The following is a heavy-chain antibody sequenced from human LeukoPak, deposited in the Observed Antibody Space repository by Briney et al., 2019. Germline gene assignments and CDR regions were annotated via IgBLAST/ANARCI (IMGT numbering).Heavy chain of an antibody. CDR2: INHSGST. Sequence: SETLSLTCAVYGGSFSGYYWSWIRQPPGKGLEWIGEINHSGSTNYNPSLKSRVTMSVDTSKNQFSLKLSSVTAADTAVYYCARDRVSPPGLFDYWGQGTLVTVSS. V-gene: IGHV4-34*01. CDR1: GGSFSGYY. J-gene: IGHJ4*02. CDR3: ARDRVSPPGLFDY.